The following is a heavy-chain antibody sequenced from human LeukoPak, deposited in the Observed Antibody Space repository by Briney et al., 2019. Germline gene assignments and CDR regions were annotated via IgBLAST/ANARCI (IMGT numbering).Heavy chain of an antibody. CDR1: GFTFSSYG. V-gene: IGHV3-30*02. CDR3: AKDPYYYGSGSGGPYFDY. J-gene: IGHJ4*02. D-gene: IGHD3-10*01. Sequence: GGSLRLSCAASGFTFSSYGMHWVRQAPGKGLEWVAFIRYDGSNKYYADSVKGRFTISRDNSKNTLYLQVSSLRAEDTAVYYCAKDPYYYGSGSGGPYFDYWGQGTLVTVSS. CDR2: IRYDGSNK.